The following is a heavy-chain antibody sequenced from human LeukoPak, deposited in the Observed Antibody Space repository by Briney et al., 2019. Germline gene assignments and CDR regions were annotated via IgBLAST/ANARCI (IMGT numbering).Heavy chain of an antibody. D-gene: IGHD4-17*01. Sequence: PSETLSLTCTVSGGSISSSSYYWGWIRQPPGKGLEWIGSIYYSGSTYYNPSLKSRVTISVDTSKNQFSLKLSSVTAADTAVYYCARDGDWGFDYWGRGTLVTVSS. CDR3: ARDGDWGFDY. CDR1: GGSISSSSYY. J-gene: IGHJ4*02. V-gene: IGHV4-39*01. CDR2: IYYSGST.